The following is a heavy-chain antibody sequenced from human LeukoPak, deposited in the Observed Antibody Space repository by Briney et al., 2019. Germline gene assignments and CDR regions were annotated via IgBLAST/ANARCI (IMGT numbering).Heavy chain of an antibody. CDR3: ARHGRDSAFDI. V-gene: IGHV3-13*01. D-gene: IGHD1-26*01. CDR1: GFTFSSYD. Sequence: GGSLRLSCAASGFTFSSYDMHWVRQATGKGLEWVSAIGTAGDTYYPGSVKGRFTTSRENAKNSLYLQMNSLRAGDTAVYYCARHGRDSAFDIWGQGTMVTVSS. J-gene: IGHJ3*02. CDR2: IGTAGDT.